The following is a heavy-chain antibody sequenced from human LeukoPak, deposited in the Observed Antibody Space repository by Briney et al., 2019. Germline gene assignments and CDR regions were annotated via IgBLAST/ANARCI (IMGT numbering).Heavy chain of an antibody. CDR3: ARQVYYYDSSGYPIDY. Sequence: SETLSPTCTVSGGPMSADHWNWIRQPPGKGLEWIGYVYYSGNTNYNPSLKSRVTISIDTSKNQFSLKLRSVTAADTAVYYCARQVYYYDSSGYPIDYWGQGTLVTVSS. CDR1: GGPMSADH. J-gene: IGHJ4*02. CDR2: VYYSGNT. D-gene: IGHD3-22*01. V-gene: IGHV4-59*08.